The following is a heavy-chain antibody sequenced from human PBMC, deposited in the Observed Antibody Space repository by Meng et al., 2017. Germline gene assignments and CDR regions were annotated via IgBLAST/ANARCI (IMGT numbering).Heavy chain of an antibody. CDR2: INHSGST. CDR3: ARRKIVGATVEDY. Sequence: QTRSLTGAVYGGSFSGYYWSWIRQPPGKGLEWIGEINHSGSTNYNPSLKSRVTISVDTSKNQFSLKLSSVTAADTAVYYCARRKIVGATVEDYWGQGTLVTVSS. CDR1: GGSFSGYY. V-gene: IGHV4-34*01. D-gene: IGHD1-26*01. J-gene: IGHJ4*02.